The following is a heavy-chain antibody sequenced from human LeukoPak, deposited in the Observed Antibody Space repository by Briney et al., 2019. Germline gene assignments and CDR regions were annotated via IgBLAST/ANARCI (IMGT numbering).Heavy chain of an antibody. CDR1: GVSFSGYY. D-gene: IGHD5-24*01. V-gene: IGHV4-34*01. CDR2: INHSGST. CDR3: ARRERRDGYNYYYNY. Sequence: PSETLSLTCAVYGVSFSGYYWSWIRQPPGKGLEWVGEINHSGSTNYNPSLKSRVTISVDTSKNQFSLKLSSVTAADTAVYYCARRERRDGYNYYYNYWGQGTLVTVSS. J-gene: IGHJ4*02.